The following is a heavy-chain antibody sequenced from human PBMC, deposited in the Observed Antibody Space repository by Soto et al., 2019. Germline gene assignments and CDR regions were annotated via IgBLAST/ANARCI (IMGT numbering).Heavy chain of an antibody. Sequence: QITLKESGPTLVNPTQTLTLTCTFSGFSLSTSGVGVGWIRQPPGKALEWLALIYWDDDKRYSQSLKSRLTITKDTSKNQVVLTMTIMDPVDTATYYCAHARTTVAPEWFDPWGQGTLVTVSS. J-gene: IGHJ5*02. CDR3: AHARTTVAPEWFDP. CDR2: IYWDDDK. CDR1: GFSLSTSGVG. D-gene: IGHD4-17*01. V-gene: IGHV2-5*02.